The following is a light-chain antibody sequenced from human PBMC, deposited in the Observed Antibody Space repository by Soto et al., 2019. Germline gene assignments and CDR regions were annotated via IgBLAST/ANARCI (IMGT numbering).Light chain of an antibody. CDR1: QSISFY. Sequence: DIQMTQSPSSLSASVGDRVTITCRASQSISFYLNWYQQKPGKAPKLLIYAASSLHSGVPSRFSGSGSGTDFTLTISSLQPEDFATYYCHQSYSTPPITFGQGTRLEIK. CDR2: AAS. J-gene: IGKJ5*01. V-gene: IGKV1-39*01. CDR3: HQSYSTPPIT.